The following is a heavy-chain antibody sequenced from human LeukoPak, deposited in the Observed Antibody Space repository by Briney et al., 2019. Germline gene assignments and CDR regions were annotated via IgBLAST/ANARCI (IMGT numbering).Heavy chain of an antibody. Sequence: GGSLRLSCAASGFTFSSYGMHWVRQAPSKGLDWVAFIRYDGSNKYCADSVKGRFTVSRDNSKNTLYLQMNSLRAEDTAVYYCAKDKSDYGDYSYMDVWGKGTTVTVSS. CDR1: GFTFSSYG. D-gene: IGHD4-17*01. CDR2: IRYDGSNK. V-gene: IGHV3-30*02. J-gene: IGHJ6*03. CDR3: AKDKSDYGDYSYMDV.